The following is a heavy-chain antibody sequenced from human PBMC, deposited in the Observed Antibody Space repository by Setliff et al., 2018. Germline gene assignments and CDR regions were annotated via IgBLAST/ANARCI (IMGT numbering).Heavy chain of an antibody. CDR1: GYSISSGYY. V-gene: IGHV4-38-2*02. Sequence: SETLSLTCTVSGYSISSGYYWGWIRQPPGKGLEWIGSIYYSGSTNYNPSLKSRVTISVDTSKNQFSLKLSSVTAADTAVYYCARSEGYNFWSGYPNWFDPWGQGTLVTVSS. CDR2: IYYSGST. J-gene: IGHJ5*02. D-gene: IGHD3-3*01. CDR3: ARSEGYNFWSGYPNWFDP.